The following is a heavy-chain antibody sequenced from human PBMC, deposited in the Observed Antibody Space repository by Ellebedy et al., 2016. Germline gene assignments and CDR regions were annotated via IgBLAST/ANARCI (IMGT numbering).Heavy chain of an antibody. CDR3: ARAPRSCIPYRDCFQYWYFDL. J-gene: IGHJ2*01. V-gene: IGHV4-59*01. D-gene: IGHD2-21*02. CDR2: IYYSGST. CDR1: GGSISSYY. Sequence: SETLSLXCTVSGGSISSYYWSWIRQPPGKGLEWIGYIYYSGSTNNPSLKSRVTISVDTSKNQFSLKLSSVTAADTAVYYCARAPRSCIPYRDCFQYWYFDLWGRGTLVTVSS.